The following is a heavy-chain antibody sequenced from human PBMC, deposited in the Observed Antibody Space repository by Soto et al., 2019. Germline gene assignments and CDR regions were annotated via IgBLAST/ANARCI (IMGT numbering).Heavy chain of an antibody. Sequence: SVKVSCKASGFTFTSSAVQCVLQSGLQRLEWIGWIVVGSGNTNYAQKFQERVTITRDMSTSTAYMELSSLRSEDTAVYYCAAAGDSSGYYYGFDYWGQGTLVTVSS. V-gene: IGHV1-58*01. CDR2: IVVGSGNT. CDR1: GFTFTSSA. J-gene: IGHJ4*02. CDR3: AAAGDSSGYYYGFDY. D-gene: IGHD3-22*01.